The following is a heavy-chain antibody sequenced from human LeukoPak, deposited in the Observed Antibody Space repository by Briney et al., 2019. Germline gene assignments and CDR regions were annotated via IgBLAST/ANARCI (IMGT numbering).Heavy chain of an antibody. CDR1: GGSFSGYY. J-gene: IGHJ4*02. CDR3: ARGWYSSSWYLDY. Sequence: SETLSLTCAVCGGSFSGYYWSGIRQPPGKGLEWSGEINHSGSTNYNPSLKSRVTISVDTSKNQFSLKLSSVTAADTAVYYCARGWYSSSWYLDYWGQGTLVTVSS. D-gene: IGHD6-13*01. CDR2: INHSGST. V-gene: IGHV4-34*01.